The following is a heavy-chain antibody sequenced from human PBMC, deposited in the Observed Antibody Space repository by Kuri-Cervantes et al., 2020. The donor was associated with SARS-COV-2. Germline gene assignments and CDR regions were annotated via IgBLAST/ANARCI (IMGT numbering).Heavy chain of an antibody. CDR3: VGLYFLATDDTEADY. V-gene: IGHV4-39*07. Sequence: SETLSLTCTVSGGSISSSSYYWGWIRQPPGKGLEWIGSIYYSGSTYYNPSLKGRVTISADTSKNQFSLKLQSVTAADTAIYYCVGLYFLATDDTEADYWGRGTLVTVSS. D-gene: IGHD3-3*01. J-gene: IGHJ4*02. CDR1: GGSISSSSYY. CDR2: IYYSGST.